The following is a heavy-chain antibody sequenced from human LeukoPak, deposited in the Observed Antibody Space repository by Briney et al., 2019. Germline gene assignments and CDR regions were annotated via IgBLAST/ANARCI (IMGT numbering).Heavy chain of an antibody. Sequence: PGGSLRLSCAASGYSFSSYTICWVRHAPRPGLELFPAISDSGGSTYYADSVKGRFTISRDNSKNTLYLQMNSLRAEDTAVYYCAKEWESGSFDIWGQGTMVTVSS. V-gene: IGHV3-23*01. CDR1: GYSFSSYT. D-gene: IGHD1-26*01. J-gene: IGHJ3*02. CDR2: ISDSGGST. CDR3: AKEWESGSFDI.